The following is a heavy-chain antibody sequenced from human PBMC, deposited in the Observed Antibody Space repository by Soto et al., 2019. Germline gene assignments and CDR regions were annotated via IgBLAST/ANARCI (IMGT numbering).Heavy chain of an antibody. Sequence: PGGSLRLSCAASGFTFSSYWMSWVRQAPGKGLEWVANIKQDGSEKFYVDSVKGRFTISRDNAKNSLYLQMDSLRAEDTAVYYCVRDPDHGALDYWGRGTLVTVSS. CDR2: IKQDGSEK. V-gene: IGHV3-7*04. CDR3: VRDPDHGALDY. J-gene: IGHJ4*02. D-gene: IGHD4-17*01. CDR1: GFTFSSYW.